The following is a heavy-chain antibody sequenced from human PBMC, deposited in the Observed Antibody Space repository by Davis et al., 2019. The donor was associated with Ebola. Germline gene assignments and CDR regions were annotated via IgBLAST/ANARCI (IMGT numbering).Heavy chain of an antibody. CDR3: ARDFKVAASYYYYGMDV. D-gene: IGHD2-15*01. CDR1: GFTFSSYA. J-gene: IGHJ6*02. V-gene: IGHV3-30-3*01. CDR2: ISYDGSNK. Sequence: PGGSLRLSCAASGFTFSSYAMHWVRQAPGKGLEWVAVISYDGSNKYYADSVKGRFTISRDNSKNTLYLQMNSLRAEDTAVYYCARDFKVAASYYYYGMDVWGQGTTVTVSS.